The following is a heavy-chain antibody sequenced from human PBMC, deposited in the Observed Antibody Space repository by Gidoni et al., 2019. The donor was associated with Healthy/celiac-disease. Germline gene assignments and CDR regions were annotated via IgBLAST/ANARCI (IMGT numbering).Heavy chain of an antibody. CDR1: GYTCTSYY. V-gene: IGHV1-46*01. J-gene: IGHJ4*02. D-gene: IGHD2-15*01. CDR3: ARDQDGGNVGY. CDR2: INPSGGST. Sequence: QVKLVQSGAEVKTPWDSVKVSGRAYGYTCTSYYMQWVLQAPGQGLEWMGIINPSGGSTSYAQKFQGRVTMTRDTSTSTVYMELSSLRSEDTAVYYCARDQDGGNVGYWGQGTLVTVSS.